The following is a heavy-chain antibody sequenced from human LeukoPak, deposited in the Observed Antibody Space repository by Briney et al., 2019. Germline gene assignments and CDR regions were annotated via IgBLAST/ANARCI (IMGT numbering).Heavy chain of an antibody. J-gene: IGHJ4*02. CDR2: TSYSEGT. CDR3: ATADWESFYFDS. Sequence: SETLSLTCTVSGGSVSRGGYYWNWIRQHPGKGLEWIGFTSYSEGTYYNPSLMSRITISVDRSQNQFSLKMRDVTAADTAVYFRATADWESFYFDSWGQGALVAVSS. V-gene: IGHV4-31*03. D-gene: IGHD1-26*01. CDR1: GGSVSRGGYY.